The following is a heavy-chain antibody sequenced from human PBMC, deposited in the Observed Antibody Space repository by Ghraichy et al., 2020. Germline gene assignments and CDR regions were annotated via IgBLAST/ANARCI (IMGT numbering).Heavy chain of an antibody. Sequence: SCAASGFTFSSYEMNWVRQAPGKGLEWVSYISSSGSTIYYADSVKGRFTISRDNAKNSLYLQMNSLRAEDTAVYYCARDLFRGRRWLQSPALALDYWGQGTLVTVSS. J-gene: IGHJ4*02. CDR3: ARDLFRGRRWLQSPALALDY. V-gene: IGHV3-48*03. CDR2: ISSSGSTI. CDR1: GFTFSSYE. D-gene: IGHD5-24*01.